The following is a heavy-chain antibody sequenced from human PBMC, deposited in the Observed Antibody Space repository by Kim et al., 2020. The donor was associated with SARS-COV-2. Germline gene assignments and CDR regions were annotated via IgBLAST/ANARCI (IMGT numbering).Heavy chain of an antibody. D-gene: IGHD4-4*01. CDR1: GFTFENSA. CDR2: ISWNSANI. J-gene: IGHJ4*02. Sequence: GGSLRLSCAASGFTFENSAMHWVRQSPGKGPEWVSQISWNSANIGYVDFVKGRFTISRDNAKKTLFLQMNNLRPEDTAIYYCVKDKDTTGYPLGPFDSWGQGILVTVSS. V-gene: IGHV3-9*01. CDR3: VKDKDTTGYPLGPFDS.